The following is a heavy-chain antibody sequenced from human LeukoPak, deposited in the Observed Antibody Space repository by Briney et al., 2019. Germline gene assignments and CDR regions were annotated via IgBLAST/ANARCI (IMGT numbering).Heavy chain of an antibody. J-gene: IGHJ1*01. D-gene: IGHD3-22*01. V-gene: IGHV3-23*01. CDR3: AKSSGHNYYDSSGYFQPGEYFQH. CDR2: ISGSGGST. Sequence: GGSLRLSCAASGFTFSSYAMSWVRQAPGKGLEWVSAISGSGGSTYYADSVKGWFTISRDNSKNTLYLQMNSLRAEDTAVYYCAKSSGHNYYDSSGYFQPGEYFQHWGQGTLVTVSS. CDR1: GFTFSSYA.